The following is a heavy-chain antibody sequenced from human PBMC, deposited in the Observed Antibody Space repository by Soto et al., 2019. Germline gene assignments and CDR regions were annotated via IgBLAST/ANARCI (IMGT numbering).Heavy chain of an antibody. V-gene: IGHV3-7*03. CDR3: SRSLNP. CDR1: GFTFSTYW. CDR2: INQDGSEK. J-gene: IGHJ5*02. Sequence: GGSLRLSCAASGFTFSTYWMDWVRQTPGKGLEWVANINQDGSEKNYVDSVKGRFTIYRDNAKKSLYLQMSSLTTEDSALYYCSRSLNPRGQGTLVTVSS.